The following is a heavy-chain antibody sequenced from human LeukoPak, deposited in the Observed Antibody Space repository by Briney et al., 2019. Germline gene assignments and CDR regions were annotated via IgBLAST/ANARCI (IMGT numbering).Heavy chain of an antibody. CDR1: GYTFTSYY. J-gene: IGHJ4*02. D-gene: IGHD6-6*01. CDR2: INPSGGST. Sequence: ASVKVSCKASGYTFTSYYMHLVRQAPGQGLEWMGIINPSGGSTSYAQKFQGSVTMTRDTSTSTVYMELSSLRSEDTAVYYCARDGHRIAGRGEDFDYWGQGTLVTVSS. CDR3: ARDGHRIAGRGEDFDY. V-gene: IGHV1-46*01.